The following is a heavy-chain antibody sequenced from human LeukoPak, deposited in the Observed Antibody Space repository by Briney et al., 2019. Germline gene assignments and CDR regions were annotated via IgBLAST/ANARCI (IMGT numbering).Heavy chain of an antibody. CDR2: MNPNSGNT. CDR3: ARGNSGYDYDYFDY. CDR1: GYTFTSYD. V-gene: IGHV1-8*01. J-gene: IGHJ4*02. Sequence: ASVKVSCKASGYTFTSYDINWVRQATGQGLEWIGWMNPNSGNTGYAQKFQGRVTMTRNTSISTAYMELSSLRSEDTAVYYCARGNSGYDYDYFDYWGQGTLVTVSS. D-gene: IGHD5-12*01.